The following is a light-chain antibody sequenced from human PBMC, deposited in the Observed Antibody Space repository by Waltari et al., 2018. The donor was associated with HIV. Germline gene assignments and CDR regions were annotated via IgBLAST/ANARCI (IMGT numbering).Light chain of an antibody. CDR3: QQYNNWPQT. CDR2: DTS. Sequence: EIVMTQSPATLSVSPGERATLSGRASQSVSSNLAWYQQKPGQAPRLLIYDTSTRATGIPARFSGSGSGTEFTLTISSLQSEDFAVYYCQQYNNWPQTFGQGTKVEIK. V-gene: IGKV3-15*01. J-gene: IGKJ1*01. CDR1: QSVSSN.